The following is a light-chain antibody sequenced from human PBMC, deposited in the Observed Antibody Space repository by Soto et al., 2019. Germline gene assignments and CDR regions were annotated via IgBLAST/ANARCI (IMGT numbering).Light chain of an antibody. CDR2: KAS. Sequence: DIQMTQSPSTLSGSVGDRVTITCRASQTISSWLAWYQQKPGKAPNLLIYKASSLESGVPSRFSGSGSGTDFTLTISGLQSEDFATYYCQQYNILSTFGQGTKVDNK. V-gene: IGKV1-5*03. CDR3: QQYNILST. J-gene: IGKJ1*01. CDR1: QTISSW.